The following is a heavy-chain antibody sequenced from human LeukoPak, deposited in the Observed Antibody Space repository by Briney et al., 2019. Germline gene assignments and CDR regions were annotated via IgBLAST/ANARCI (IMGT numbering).Heavy chain of an antibody. CDR2: INAGNGNT. CDR3: ARLKYCTNGVCYAGFDY. V-gene: IGHV1-3*01. CDR1: GYTFTSYA. Sequence: ASVKVSCKASGYTFTSYAMHWVRQAPGQRLERMGWINAGNGNTKYSQKFQGRVTITRDTSADTAYMELSSLRSEDTAVYYCARLKYCTNGVCYAGFDYWGQGTLVTVSS. D-gene: IGHD2-8*01. J-gene: IGHJ4*02.